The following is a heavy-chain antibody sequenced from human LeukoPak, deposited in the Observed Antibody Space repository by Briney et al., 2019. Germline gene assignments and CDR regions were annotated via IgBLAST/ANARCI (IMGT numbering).Heavy chain of an antibody. CDR3: ARDLLEGYDSSAFDY. CDR1: GFTFSSCS. V-gene: IGHV3-48*01. J-gene: IGHJ4*02. D-gene: IGHD3-3*01. Sequence: PGGSLRLSCAASGFTFSSCSMNWVRQAPGKGLEWVSYISSSSSTIYYADSVKGRFTISRDNAKNSLYLQMNSLRAEDTAVYYCARDLLEGYDSSAFDYWGQGTLVTVSS. CDR2: ISSSSSTI.